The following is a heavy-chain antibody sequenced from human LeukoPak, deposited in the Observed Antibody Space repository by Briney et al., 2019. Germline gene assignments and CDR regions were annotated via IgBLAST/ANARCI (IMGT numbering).Heavy chain of an antibody. CDR2: ISAAGRMT. CDR3: ARGGFTYGPATLGALDI. J-gene: IGHJ3*02. V-gene: IGHV3-74*01. D-gene: IGHD5-18*01. CDR1: GFTFTDYW. Sequence: AGSLRLSCAASGFTFTDYWMHWVRQAPGKGLVRVSRISAAGRMTDYEDSVKGRFTISRDNAKNTLYLQMNRVRAEDTAVYYCARGGFTYGPATLGALDIWGQGTMVPVSS.